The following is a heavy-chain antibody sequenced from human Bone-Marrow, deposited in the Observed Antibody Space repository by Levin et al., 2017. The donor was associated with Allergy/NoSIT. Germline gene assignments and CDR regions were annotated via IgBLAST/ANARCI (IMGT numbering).Heavy chain of an antibody. J-gene: IGHJ1*01. D-gene: IGHD3-22*01. Sequence: GESLKISCKASGYTFTGYYLHWVRQAPGQGPEWMGWINPNSGGPNYAQKFQGRVTMTRDTSISTAYMELSRLRSDDTAVYYCARRSHYNDSCWGPGTLVTVSS. V-gene: IGHV1-2*02. CDR3: ARRSHYNDSC. CDR1: GYTFTGYY. CDR2: INPNSGGP.